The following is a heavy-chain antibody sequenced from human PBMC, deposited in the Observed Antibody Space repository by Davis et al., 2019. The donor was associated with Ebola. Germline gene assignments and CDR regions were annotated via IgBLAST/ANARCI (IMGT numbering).Heavy chain of an antibody. J-gene: IGHJ5*02. Sequence: GESLKISCAASGFTFGSYEMNWVRQAPGKGLEWLAYIGTSGTTVYYADSVKGRFTISRDNSKNTLYLLMSSLRLEDTAVYHCAKGDRLWALIKWFDPWGQGTLVTVSS. V-gene: IGHV3-48*03. CDR3: AKGDRLWALIKWFDP. CDR1: GFTFGSYE. D-gene: IGHD3-10*01. CDR2: IGTSGTTV.